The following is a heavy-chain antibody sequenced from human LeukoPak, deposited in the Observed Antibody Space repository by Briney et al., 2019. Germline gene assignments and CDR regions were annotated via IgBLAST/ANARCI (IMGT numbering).Heavy chain of an antibody. Sequence: GGSLRLSCAASGFIFRGYGMHWVRQAPGKGLDRVTFIRFDGTNQYNADPVRGRFTISRDNSKNTLYLQRNSPRAEDTALYYCARGRYSGSYFLDYWGQGTLVTVSS. V-gene: IGHV3-30*02. D-gene: IGHD1-26*01. CDR1: GFIFRGYG. CDR3: ARGRYSGSYFLDY. CDR2: IRFDGTNQ. J-gene: IGHJ4*02.